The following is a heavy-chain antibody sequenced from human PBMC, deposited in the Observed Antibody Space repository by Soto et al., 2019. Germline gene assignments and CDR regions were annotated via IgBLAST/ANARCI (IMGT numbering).Heavy chain of an antibody. J-gene: IGHJ4*02. CDR2: IYYDGNT. Sequence: PSETLSLTCTVSGGSISSSSHYWGWHRQPPGKGLECIGNIYYDGNTYYNPSPKSRVTISLDTSKNQFSLRLNSVTAADTAVYYCARSETDYSRFDFWGQGTLVTVSS. CDR3: ARSETDYSRFDF. V-gene: IGHV4-39*01. CDR1: GGSISSSSHY. D-gene: IGHD3-9*01.